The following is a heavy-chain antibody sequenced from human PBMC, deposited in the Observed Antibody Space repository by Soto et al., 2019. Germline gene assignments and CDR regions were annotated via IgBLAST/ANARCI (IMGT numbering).Heavy chain of an antibody. CDR3: AKARTGYAFDI. CDR2: ISYDGSNK. J-gene: IGHJ3*02. Sequence: QVQLVESGGGVVQPGRSLRLSCAASGFTFSSYGMHWVRQAPGKGLEWVAVISYDGSNKYYADSVKGRFTISRDNSKNTLYLQMNSLRADDSAVYSCAKARTGYAFDIWGQGTMVTVSS. V-gene: IGHV3-30*18. CDR1: GFTFSSYG.